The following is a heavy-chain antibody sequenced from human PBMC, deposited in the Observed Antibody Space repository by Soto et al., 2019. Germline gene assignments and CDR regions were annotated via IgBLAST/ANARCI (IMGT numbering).Heavy chain of an antibody. D-gene: IGHD2-15*01. Sequence: GGSLRLSCAASGFTFSSYAMSWVRQAPGKGLEWVSAISGSGCSTYYADSVKGRFTISRDNSKNTLYMEMNSLRAEDTALYYCAKDSLGVVVAAKYYFDYWGQGTMVTVSS. CDR2: ISGSGCST. CDR1: GFTFSSYA. J-gene: IGHJ4*02. V-gene: IGHV3-23*01. CDR3: AKDSLGVVVAAKYYFDY.